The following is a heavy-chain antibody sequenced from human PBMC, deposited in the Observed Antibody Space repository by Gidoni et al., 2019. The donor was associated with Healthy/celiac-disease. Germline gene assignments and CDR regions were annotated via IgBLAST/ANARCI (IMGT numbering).Heavy chain of an antibody. CDR3: AKIKGAALGAFDI. J-gene: IGHJ3*02. D-gene: IGHD1-26*01. CDR1: GFTFSSYG. V-gene: IGHV3-30*18. Sequence: QVQLVESGGGVVQPGRSLRLSCAASGFTFSSYGMHWVRQAPGKGLEWVAVISYDGSNKYYADSVKGRFTISRDNSKNTLYLQMNSLRAEDTAVYYCAKIKGAALGAFDIWGQGTMVTVSS. CDR2: ISYDGSNK.